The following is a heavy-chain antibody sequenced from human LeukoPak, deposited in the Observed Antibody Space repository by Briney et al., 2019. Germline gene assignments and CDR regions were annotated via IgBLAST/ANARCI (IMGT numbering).Heavy chain of an antibody. D-gene: IGHD1-26*01. CDR2: IYYSGST. V-gene: IGHV4-59*01. J-gene: IGHJ4*02. CDR3: ARGKESGSRFDY. Sequence: SETLSLTCTVSGGSTSSYYWSWIRQPPGKGLEWIGYIYYSGSTHYNPSLKSRVTISVDTSKKQFSLKLRSVTAADTAVYYCARGKESGSRFDYWGQGTLVTVSS. CDR1: GGSTSSYY.